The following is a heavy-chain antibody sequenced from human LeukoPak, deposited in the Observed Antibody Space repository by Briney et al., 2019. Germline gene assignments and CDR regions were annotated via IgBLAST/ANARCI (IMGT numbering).Heavy chain of an antibody. CDR1: GDTFTPYY. CDR2: INPISGAT. Sequence: ASVKVSCLTSGDTFTPYYVHWIRQAPGQGVDWMGRINPISGATDYAQKFRGRVTITSDRATSTASMEVSGLTSDATAVYYCARVDAVVEFHVWSWGPRHKIRDVTSHYWGQGSLVTVSA. CDR3: ARVDAVVEFHVWSWGPRHKIRDVTSHY. D-gene: IGHD2-21*01. J-gene: IGHJ4*02. V-gene: IGHV1-2*06.